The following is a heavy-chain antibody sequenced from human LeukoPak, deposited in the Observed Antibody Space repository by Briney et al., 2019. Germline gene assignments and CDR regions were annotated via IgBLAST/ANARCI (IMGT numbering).Heavy chain of an antibody. CDR1: GYTFTGYY. Sequence: GSVKVSCKASGYTFTGYYMHWVRQAPGQGLEWMGWINPNSGGTNYAQKFQGRVTMTRDTSFTTAYMELSRLKSDDTAIYYCPRDFTVTAFRFFDCWGQGTLVTVSS. V-gene: IGHV1-2*02. D-gene: IGHD2-21*02. J-gene: IGHJ4*02. CDR3: PRDFTVTAFRFFDC. CDR2: INPNSGGT.